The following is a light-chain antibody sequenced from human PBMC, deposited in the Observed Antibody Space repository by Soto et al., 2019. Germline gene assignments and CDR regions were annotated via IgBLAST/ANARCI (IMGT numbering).Light chain of an antibody. CDR3: QNYNYYSPA. V-gene: IGKV1-5*01. CDR2: DAS. Sequence: DIQMTQSPSTLSASVGDRVTITCRASQSVSNWLAWYQQKPGKAPKLLIYDASTLEGGVPSRFSGSGSGTDFTLTISSLQPDDFATYYCQNYNYYSPAFGQGTKLEVK. J-gene: IGKJ1*01. CDR1: QSVSNW.